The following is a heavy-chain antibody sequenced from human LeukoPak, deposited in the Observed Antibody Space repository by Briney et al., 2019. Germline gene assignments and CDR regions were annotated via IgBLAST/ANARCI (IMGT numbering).Heavy chain of an antibody. CDR3: ARATVTIPYYFDY. Sequence: SETLSLTCTVSGGSISSYYWSWIRQPPGKGLEWIGYIYYSGSTNYNPSLKSRVTISVDTSKNQFSLKLSSVTAADTAVYYCARATVTIPYYFDYWGQGTLVTVSS. CDR1: GGSISSYY. CDR2: IYYSGST. D-gene: IGHD4-17*01. V-gene: IGHV4-59*01. J-gene: IGHJ4*02.